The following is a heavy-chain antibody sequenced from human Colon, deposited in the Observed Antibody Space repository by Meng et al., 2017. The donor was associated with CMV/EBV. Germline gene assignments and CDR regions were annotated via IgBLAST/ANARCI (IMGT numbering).Heavy chain of an antibody. CDR2: ISGYNGNT. CDR1: VYTLSNYG. V-gene: IGHV1-18*01. D-gene: IGHD5-24*01. J-gene: IGHJ4*02. Sequence: SVPVPCKTSVYTLSNYGSTWVRLAPGQGLEWVGWISGYNGNTHYARSVQGRVTMTIDISATTAYMVLRSLRSDDTAIYYCAQSMRDGYNAYYYDFWGQGTLVTVSS. CDR3: AQSMRDGYNAYYYDF.